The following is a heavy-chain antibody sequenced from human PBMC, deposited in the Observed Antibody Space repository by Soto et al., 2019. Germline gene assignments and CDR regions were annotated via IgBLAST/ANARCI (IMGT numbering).Heavy chain of an antibody. V-gene: IGHV1-24*01. J-gene: IGHJ6*03. CDR3: ASGISRTNKYYYYYMDV. CDR2: FDPEDGET. CDR1: GYTLTELS. D-gene: IGHD1-7*01. Sequence: ASVKVSCKVSGYTLTELSMHWVRQAPGKGLEWMGGFDPEDGETIYAQKFQGRVTMTEDTSTDTAYMELSSLRSDDTAVYYCASGISRTNKYYYYYMDVWGKGTTVTVSS.